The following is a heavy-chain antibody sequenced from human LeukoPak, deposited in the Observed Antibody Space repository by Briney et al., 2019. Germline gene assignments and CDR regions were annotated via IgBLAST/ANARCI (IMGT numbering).Heavy chain of an antibody. J-gene: IGHJ4*02. D-gene: IGHD4-23*01. V-gene: IGHV3-30*04. CDR3: ARDRSAGGNFDY. Sequence: PGGSLRLSCAAPGFTFSSYAMHWVRQAPGKGLEWVAVISYDGSNKYYADSVKGRFTISRDNSKNTLYLQMNSLRAEDTAVYYCARDRSAGGNFDYWGQGTLVTVSS. CDR1: GFTFSSYA. CDR2: ISYDGSNK.